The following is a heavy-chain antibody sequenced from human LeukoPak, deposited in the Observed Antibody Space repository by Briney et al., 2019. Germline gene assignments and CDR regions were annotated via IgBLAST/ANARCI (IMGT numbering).Heavy chain of an antibody. CDR2: INPNSGGT. Sequence: GASVKVPCKASGYTFTGYYMHWVRQAPGQGLEWMGWINPNSGGTNYAQKFQGRVTMTSDTSISTAFMELRLRSDDTAVYYCARVIRGYYGSGSYYEAFDIWGQGTMVTVSS. CDR3: ARVIRGYYGSGSYYEAFDI. CDR1: GYTFTGYY. V-gene: IGHV1-2*02. D-gene: IGHD3-10*01. J-gene: IGHJ3*02.